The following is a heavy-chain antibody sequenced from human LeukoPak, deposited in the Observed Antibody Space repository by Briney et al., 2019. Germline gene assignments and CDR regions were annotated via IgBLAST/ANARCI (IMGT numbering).Heavy chain of an antibody. V-gene: IGHV3-48*01. CDR2: ITSSSSII. Sequence: GGSLRLSCAASGFTFSSYSMNWVRQAPGKGLEWVSYITSSSSIIYYGDSVKGRFTFSRDNAENSLYLQMNSLRAEDTAVYYCARVGLWHYPVDSWGQGTLVTVSS. CDR3: ARVGLWHYPVDS. D-gene: IGHD1-7*01. CDR1: GFTFSSYS. J-gene: IGHJ4*02.